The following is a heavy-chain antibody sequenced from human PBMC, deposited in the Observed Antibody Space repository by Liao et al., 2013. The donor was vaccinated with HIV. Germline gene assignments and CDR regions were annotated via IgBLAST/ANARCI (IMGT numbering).Heavy chain of an antibody. V-gene: IGHV4-59*01. Sequence: QVQLQESGPGLVRPSETLSLTCTVSGGSISSYYWSWIRQPPGKGLEWIGYIYYSGSTNYNPSLKSRVTISVDTSKNQFSLKLSSVTAADTAVYYCARGFDYGSGSYTYMDVWGRGTTVTVSS. CDR2: IYYSGST. CDR3: ARGFDYGSGSYTYMDV. D-gene: IGHD3-10*01. CDR1: GGSISSYY. J-gene: IGHJ6*03.